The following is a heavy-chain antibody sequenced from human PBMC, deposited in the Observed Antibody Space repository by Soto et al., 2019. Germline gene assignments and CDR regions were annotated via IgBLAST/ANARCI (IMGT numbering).Heavy chain of an antibody. D-gene: IGHD6-19*01. Sequence: TSETLSLTCTVSGESISDYYWSWIRQPAGKGLEWIGRFYYSGNTKSNPSLKSRVTISADTSKHQFYLSLRSVTAADSAIYYCARMYNSGFYRPEGDYFFYGMDVWGQGTKVTVSS. V-gene: IGHV4-4*07. CDR3: ARMYNSGFYRPEGDYFFYGMDV. J-gene: IGHJ6*02. CDR1: GESISDYY. CDR2: FYYSGNT.